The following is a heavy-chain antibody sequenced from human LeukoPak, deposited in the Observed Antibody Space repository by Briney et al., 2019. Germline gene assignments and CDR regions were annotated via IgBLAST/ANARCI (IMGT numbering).Heavy chain of an antibody. CDR1: GYTFTGYY. CDR3: ARGRLSRAAAGHLLAY. Sequence: GASVKVSCKASGYTFTGYYMHWVRQAPGQGLEWMGWINPNSSGTNYAQKFQGRVTMTRDTSISTAYMELSRLRSDDTAVYYCARGRLSRAAAGHLLAYWGQGTLVTVSS. D-gene: IGHD6-13*01. CDR2: INPNSSGT. J-gene: IGHJ4*02. V-gene: IGHV1-2*02.